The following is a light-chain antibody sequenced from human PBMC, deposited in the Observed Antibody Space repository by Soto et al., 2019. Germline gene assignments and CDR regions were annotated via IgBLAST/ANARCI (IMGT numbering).Light chain of an antibody. Sequence: QLVLTQPPSATGCPGQSVTISCNGTSSDIGGYNYVSWYQQHPGRAPRLIIYEVNKRPSGVPGRFSGSKSGDSASLTVSGLQAEDEADYYCSSYTGNNIYVIFGGGTKLTVL. V-gene: IGLV2-8*01. CDR3: SSYTGNNIYVI. CDR2: EVN. CDR1: SSDIGGYNY. J-gene: IGLJ2*01.